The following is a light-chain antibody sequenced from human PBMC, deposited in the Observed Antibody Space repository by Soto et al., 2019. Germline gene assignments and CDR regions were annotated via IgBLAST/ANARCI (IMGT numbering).Light chain of an antibody. CDR2: GAS. Sequence: EIVLTQSPGTLSLSPGERATLSCRASQSISSSYLGWYQQKPGQAPRLLIYGASSRATGIPDRFSGSGSGTDFTLTISRLEPEDFAVYYCQQYGSSPRITFGPGTKVDIK. CDR3: QQYGSSPRIT. J-gene: IGKJ3*01. V-gene: IGKV3-20*01. CDR1: QSISSSY.